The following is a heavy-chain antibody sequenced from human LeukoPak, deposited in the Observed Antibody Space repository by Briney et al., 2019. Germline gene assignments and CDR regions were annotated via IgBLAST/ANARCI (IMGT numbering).Heavy chain of an antibody. CDR2: IYYSGST. J-gene: IGHJ3*02. V-gene: IGHV4-39*01. CDR1: GGSISSSSYY. D-gene: IGHD3-22*01. Sequence: PSETLSLTCTVSGGSISSSSYYWGWIRQPPGKGLEWIGSIYYSGSTYYNPSLKSRVTISVDTSKNQFSLKLSSVTAADTAVYYCVVKRITMIEKAFDIWGQGTMVTVSS. CDR3: VVKRITMIEKAFDI.